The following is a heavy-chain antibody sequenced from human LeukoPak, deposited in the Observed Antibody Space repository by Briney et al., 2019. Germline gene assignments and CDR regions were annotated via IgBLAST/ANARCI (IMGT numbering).Heavy chain of an antibody. CDR2: IYSSGST. J-gene: IGHJ4*02. D-gene: IGHD3-10*01. CDR1: GGSIRRSSYY. V-gene: IGHV4-39*07. CDR3: ARVVRYYYGSGSFDY. Sequence: SETLSLACTVSGGSIRRSSYYWGWIRQPPGKGLEWLGSIYSSGSTYYKPSLKSRVTMSLDTSKNQISLKLSSVTAADTAVYYCARVVRYYYGSGSFDYWGQGTLVTVSS.